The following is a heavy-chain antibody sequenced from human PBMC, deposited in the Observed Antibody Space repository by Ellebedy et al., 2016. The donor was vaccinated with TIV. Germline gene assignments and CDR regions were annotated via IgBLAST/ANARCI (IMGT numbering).Heavy chain of an antibody. V-gene: IGHV4-59*04. CDR2: FSQSGST. CDR3: ARHSTVTTIGT. J-gene: IGHJ5*02. D-gene: IGHD4-17*01. Sequence: MPSETLSLTCTVSGASISSYYWSWIRQPPGKGLEWIGSFSQSGSTYYNPSLTSRVTISVDTSKNQFSLKLSSVTAADTAIFYCARHSTVTTIGTWGQGALVTVSS. CDR1: GASISSYY.